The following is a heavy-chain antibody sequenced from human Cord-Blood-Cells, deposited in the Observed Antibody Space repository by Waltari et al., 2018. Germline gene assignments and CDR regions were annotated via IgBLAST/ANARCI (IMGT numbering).Heavy chain of an antibody. V-gene: IGHV3-21*01. CDR3: ARVMRYSSSWDY. CDR2: ISSSSSYI. D-gene: IGHD6-13*01. Sequence: EVQLVESGGGLVKPGGSLRLSCAASGFTFSSYSMNWDRQAPGKGLEWVSSISSSSSYIYYADSVKGRFTISRDNAKNSLYLQMNSLRAEDTAVYYCARVMRYSSSWDYWGQGTLVTVSS. CDR1: GFTFSSYS. J-gene: IGHJ4*02.